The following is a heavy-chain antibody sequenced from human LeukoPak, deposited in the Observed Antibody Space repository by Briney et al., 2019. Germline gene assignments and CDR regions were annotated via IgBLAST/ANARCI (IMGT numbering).Heavy chain of an antibody. J-gene: IGHJ4*02. D-gene: IGHD1-26*01. CDR1: GSSFTNFW. CDR3: ARHEVGATDY. CDR2: IDPADSET. Sequence: GESLKISCQGSGSSFTNFWIAWVRQLPGKGLEWMGIIDPADSETKYSPSFQGQVTISADKSISTAYLQWSSLKASDTAMYYCARHEVGATDYWGQGTLVTVSS. V-gene: IGHV5-51*01.